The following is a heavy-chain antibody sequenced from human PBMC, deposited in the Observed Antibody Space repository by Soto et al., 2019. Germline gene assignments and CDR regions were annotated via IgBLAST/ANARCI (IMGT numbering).Heavy chain of an antibody. Sequence: PGESLKICCKGSGYSFTSYWISWVRQMPGKGLEWMGRIDPSDSYTNYSPSFQGHVTISADKSISTAYLQWSSLKASDTAMYYCARREYSYGGDYYYYGMDVWGQGTTVTVSS. CDR1: GYSFTSYW. J-gene: IGHJ6*02. CDR3: ARREYSYGGDYYYYGMDV. D-gene: IGHD5-18*01. V-gene: IGHV5-10-1*01. CDR2: IDPSDSYT.